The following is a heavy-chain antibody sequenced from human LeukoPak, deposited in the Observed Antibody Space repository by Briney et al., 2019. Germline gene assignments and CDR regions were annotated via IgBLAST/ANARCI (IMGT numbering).Heavy chain of an antibody. CDR3: ARIGCTGGNCRPYYYYGMDV. D-gene: IGHD2-15*01. Sequence: GGSLRLPCAASGFTFNTYGMHWVRQAPGKGLEWVAIIWYDGSITYYADSVKGRFTISRDNPKSTMYLQMNSLRGEDTAVYYCARIGCTGGNCRPYYYYGMDVWGQGTTVTVSS. CDR1: GFTFNTYG. V-gene: IGHV3-33*01. CDR2: IWYDGSIT. J-gene: IGHJ6*02.